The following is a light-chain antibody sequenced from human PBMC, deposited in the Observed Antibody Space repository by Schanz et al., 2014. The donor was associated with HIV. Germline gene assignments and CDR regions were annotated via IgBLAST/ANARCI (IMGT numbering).Light chain of an antibody. CDR3: QQYGSLPPWT. CDR2: ATS. Sequence: EIVLTQSPGSLSLSPGGRATLSCGASQRLSSAYLAWYQQKRDQPPRLVIYATSTRAVGIPDRFSGTGSGTDFTLTISRLEPEDFAVYYCQQYGSLPPWTFGQGTKVEIK. CDR1: QRLSSAY. J-gene: IGKJ1*01. V-gene: IGKV3-20*01.